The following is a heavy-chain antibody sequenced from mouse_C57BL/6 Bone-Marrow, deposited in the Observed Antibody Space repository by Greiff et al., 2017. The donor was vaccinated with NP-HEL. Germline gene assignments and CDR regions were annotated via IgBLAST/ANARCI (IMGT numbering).Heavy chain of an antibody. CDR2: IRSKSSNYAT. J-gene: IGHJ4*01. CDR1: GFTFNTYA. D-gene: IGHD1-1*01. V-gene: IGHV10-3*01. CDR3: VGDIYYYNYYAMGD. Sequence: EVLLVEPGGGLVQPKGSLKLSCAASGFTFNTYAMHWVRQAPGQGLEWVARIRSKSSNYATYYADSVKDRFTISRDDSQSMLYLQMNNLKTEDTAMYDCVGDIYYYNYYAMGDWGQGTSVTVSS.